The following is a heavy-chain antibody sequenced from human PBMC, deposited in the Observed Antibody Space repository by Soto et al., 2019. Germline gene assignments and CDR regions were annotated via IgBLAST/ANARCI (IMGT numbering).Heavy chain of an antibody. CDR1: GYSFTSYW. J-gene: IGHJ4*02. CDR2: TDPSGSYT. V-gene: IGHV5-10-1*01. Sequence: PGESLKISCKGSGYSFTSYWISWVRQMPGKGLEWMGRTDPSGSYTDYSPSFQGHVTISADKSISTAYLQWSSLKASDTAMYYCARHRCYDSSGYYEIDYWGQGTLVTVSS. D-gene: IGHD3-22*01. CDR3: ARHRCYDSSGYYEIDY.